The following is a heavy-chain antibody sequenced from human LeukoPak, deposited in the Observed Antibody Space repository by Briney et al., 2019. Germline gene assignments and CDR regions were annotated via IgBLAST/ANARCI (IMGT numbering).Heavy chain of an antibody. CDR1: GFTFSSYA. Sequence: GGSLRLSCAASGFTFSSYAMSWVRQAPGKGLEWVSAISGSGGSTYYADSVKGRFTISRDNSKNTLYLQMNSLRAEDTAVYYCATGQVGYCSGGSCYGPAGYWGQGTLVTVSS. J-gene: IGHJ4*02. D-gene: IGHD2-15*01. CDR2: ISGSGGST. CDR3: ATGQVGYCSGGSCYGPAGY. V-gene: IGHV3-23*01.